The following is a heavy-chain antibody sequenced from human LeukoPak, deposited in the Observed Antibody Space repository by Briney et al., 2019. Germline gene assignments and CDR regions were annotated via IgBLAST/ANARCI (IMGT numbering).Heavy chain of an antibody. Sequence: PGGSLRLSCAASGFTFSDYYMSWIRQAPGKGLEWVSYISSSGSTIYYADSVKGRFTISRDNAKNSLYLQMNSLRAEDTAVYYCARATDYYDSSGYYPNWFDPWGQGTLATVSS. V-gene: IGHV3-11*04. D-gene: IGHD3-22*01. CDR2: ISSSGSTI. J-gene: IGHJ5*02. CDR1: GFTFSDYY. CDR3: ARATDYYDSSGYYPNWFDP.